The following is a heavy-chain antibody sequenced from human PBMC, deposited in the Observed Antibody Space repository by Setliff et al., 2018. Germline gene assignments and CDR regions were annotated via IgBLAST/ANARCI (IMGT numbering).Heavy chain of an antibody. CDR1: GGTFSGYA. V-gene: IGHV1-69*06. CDR2: ITPLFEKA. D-gene: IGHD3-10*01. Sequence: ASVKVSCKASGGTFSGYAFSWVRQAPGQGLEWMGGITPLFEKAHYAERFRDRVTITADKSTTTVHMELSSLISEDTAVYFCSRLVRFCTRTVCQRLSGDDYWGQGTLVTVSS. J-gene: IGHJ4*02. CDR3: SRLVRFCTRTVCQRLSGDDY.